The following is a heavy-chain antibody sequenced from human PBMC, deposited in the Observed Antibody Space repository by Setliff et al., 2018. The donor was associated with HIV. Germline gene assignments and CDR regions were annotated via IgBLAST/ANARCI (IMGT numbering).Heavy chain of an antibody. CDR2: IFDSGST. CDR1: GDSVSSVHYY. J-gene: IGHJ4*02. D-gene: IGHD2-15*01. CDR3: ARGVPLLPPNF. Sequence: SLTCSVSGDSVSSVHYYWGWIRQPAGKGLQWIGRIFDSGSTTYSPSLRSRVTMSLDTSKNQFSLNLDSVTAADTAVFYCARGVPLLPPNFWGQGTLVTVSS. V-gene: IGHV4-61*02.